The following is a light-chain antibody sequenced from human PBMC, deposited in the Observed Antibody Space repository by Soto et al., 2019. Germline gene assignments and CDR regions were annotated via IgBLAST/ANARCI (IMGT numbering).Light chain of an antibody. Sequence: EIVLPQSPGTLSLSPVARATLYFTASQSININLAWYQQKPGQAPRLLIYGASTRATGLPARFSGSGSGTEFTLTISSLQPDDFATYYCQHYNSYSEAFGQGTKVDIK. V-gene: IGKV3-15*01. CDR3: QHYNSYSEA. J-gene: IGKJ1*01. CDR2: GAS. CDR1: QSININ.